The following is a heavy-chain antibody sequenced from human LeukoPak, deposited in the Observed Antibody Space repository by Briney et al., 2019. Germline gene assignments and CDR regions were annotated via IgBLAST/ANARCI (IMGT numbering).Heavy chain of an antibody. CDR2: MNPNSGNT. CDR3: ARVSGSYDY. D-gene: IGHD1-26*01. Sequence: ASVKVSCKASGNTFTSFNINWGRQATGKGLEWMGWMNPNSGNTGYAQKFQGRVTMTRNTSISTAYMELSSLRSEDTAVYYCARVSGSYDYWGQGTLVTVSS. J-gene: IGHJ4*02. V-gene: IGHV1-8*01. CDR1: GNTFTSFN.